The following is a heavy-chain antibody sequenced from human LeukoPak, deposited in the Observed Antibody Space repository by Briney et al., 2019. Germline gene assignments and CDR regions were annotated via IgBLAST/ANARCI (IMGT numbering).Heavy chain of an antibody. CDR1: GFTFSSYA. Sequence: GGSLRLSCAASGFTFSSYAMSWIRQAPGKGLEWVSYISSSGSTIYYADSVKGRFTISRDNAKNSLYLQMNSLRAEDTAVYYCARDLSDFWSGYYSVGFDYWGQGTLVTVSS. V-gene: IGHV3-11*01. CDR3: ARDLSDFWSGYYSVGFDY. J-gene: IGHJ4*02. D-gene: IGHD3-3*01. CDR2: ISSSGSTI.